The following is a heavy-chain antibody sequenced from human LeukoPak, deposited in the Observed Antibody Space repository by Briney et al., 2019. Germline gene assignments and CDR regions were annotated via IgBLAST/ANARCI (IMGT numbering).Heavy chain of an antibody. V-gene: IGHV1-2*02. Sequence: ASVKVSCKASGYTLTGYYIHWVRQAPGQGLEWMGWINPTSGDTNYLQKFQDRVTMTRDTSISTAYMELSRMRSDDTAVYYCARGDGDGPARRAFDIWGQGTMVTVSS. CDR1: GYTLTGYY. CDR3: ARGDGDGPARRAFDI. CDR2: INPTSGDT. D-gene: IGHD7-27*01. J-gene: IGHJ3*02.